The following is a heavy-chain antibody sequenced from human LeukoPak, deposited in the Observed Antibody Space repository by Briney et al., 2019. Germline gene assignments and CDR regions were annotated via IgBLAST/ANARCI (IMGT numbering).Heavy chain of an antibody. Sequence: PGGSLRLSCAASGFTISSYAMHWVRQAPGKGLEWVAVISYDGSNKYYADSVKGRFTISRDNSKNTLYLQMNSLRAEDTAVYYCARDREMATITWDVWGQGTTVTVSS. CDR1: GFTISSYA. V-gene: IGHV3-30-3*01. J-gene: IGHJ6*02. CDR3: ARDREMATITWDV. CDR2: ISYDGSNK. D-gene: IGHD5-24*01.